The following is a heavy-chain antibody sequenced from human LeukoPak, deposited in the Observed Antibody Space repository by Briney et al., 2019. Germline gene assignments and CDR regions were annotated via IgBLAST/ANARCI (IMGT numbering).Heavy chain of an antibody. CDR2: ISWNSGSI. CDR1: GLTFDDYA. CDR3: AKAAYYDSSGYLDY. Sequence: GGSLRLSCAASGLTFDDYAMHWVRQVPGKGLEWVSGISWNSGSIGYADSVKGRFTISRDNAKNSLYLQMNSLRAEDAALYYCAKAAYYDSSGYLDYWGQGTLVTVSS. J-gene: IGHJ4*02. D-gene: IGHD3-22*01. V-gene: IGHV3-9*01.